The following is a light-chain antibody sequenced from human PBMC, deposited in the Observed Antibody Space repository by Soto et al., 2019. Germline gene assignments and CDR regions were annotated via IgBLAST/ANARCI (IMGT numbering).Light chain of an antibody. CDR2: NNI. CDR3: AVWDDSLDGHAV. J-gene: IGLJ7*01. Sequence: QAVVTQPPSASGTPGQRVTISCSGSSSNIGGNTVRWYQHLPGTAPRLLIYNNIQRPSGVPDRFSGSKSGASASVAISGLQTEDEADYYCAVWDDSLDGHAVFGGGTQLTVL. V-gene: IGLV1-44*01. CDR1: SSNIGGNT.